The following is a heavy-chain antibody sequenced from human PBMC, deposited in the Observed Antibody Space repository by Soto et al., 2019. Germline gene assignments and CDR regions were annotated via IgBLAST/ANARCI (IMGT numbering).Heavy chain of an antibody. CDR3: ARHGITGSYYDAFDI. V-gene: IGHV6-1*01. CDR2: TYYRSKWYN. J-gene: IGHJ3*02. Sequence: SQTLSLTCVISGDSVSSNSAAWNWIRQSPSRGLEWLGRTYYRSKWYNDYAVSVKSRIIINPDTSKNQFALKLSSVTAAETAVYYCARHGITGSYYDAFDIWAQGTMV. CDR1: GDSVSSNSAA. D-gene: IGHD1-26*01.